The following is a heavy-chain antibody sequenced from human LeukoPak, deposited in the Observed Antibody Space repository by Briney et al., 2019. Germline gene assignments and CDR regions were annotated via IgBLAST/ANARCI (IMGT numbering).Heavy chain of an antibody. D-gene: IGHD2/OR15-2a*01. CDR1: GGSINSYY. V-gene: IGHV4-59*01. J-gene: IGHJ4*02. CDR3: ARGNTWYPY. Sequence: KPSETLSLTCTVSGGSINSYYWSWIRQPPGKGLEWIGYIYYSGSTNYNPPLKTRVTISVDTSKNQFSLKLSSVTAADTAVYYCARGNTWYPYWGQGSLVTVSS. CDR2: IYYSGST.